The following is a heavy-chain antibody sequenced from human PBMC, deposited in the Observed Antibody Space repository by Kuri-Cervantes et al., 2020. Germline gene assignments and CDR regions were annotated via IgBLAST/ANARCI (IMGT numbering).Heavy chain of an antibody. Sequence: GESLKISCAASGFTFSDYYMSWIRQAPGKGLEWVSYISSSGSTIYYADSVKGRFTISRDNAKNSLYLQMNSLRDEDTAVYYCARDSPDLGYCSGGSCYDYYGMDVWGQGTTVTVSS. J-gene: IGHJ6*02. CDR3: ARDSPDLGYCSGGSCYDYYGMDV. CDR1: GFTFSDYY. CDR2: ISSSGSTI. D-gene: IGHD2-15*01. V-gene: IGHV3-11*04.